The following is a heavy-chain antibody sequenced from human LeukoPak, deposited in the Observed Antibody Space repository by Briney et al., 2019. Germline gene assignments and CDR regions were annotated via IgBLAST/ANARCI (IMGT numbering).Heavy chain of an antibody. J-gene: IGHJ4*02. CDR1: GGSISSSTSY. D-gene: IGHD5-24*01. CDR2: IYYSGST. Sequence: SETLSLTCIVSGGSISSSTSYWGWIRQSPGKGLEWIGSIYYSGSTYYNPSLKSRVTISVDTSKNQFSLKLSSVTAADTAVYYCARGRDGYNNWGQGTLVTVSS. V-gene: IGHV4-39*07. CDR3: ARGRDGYNN.